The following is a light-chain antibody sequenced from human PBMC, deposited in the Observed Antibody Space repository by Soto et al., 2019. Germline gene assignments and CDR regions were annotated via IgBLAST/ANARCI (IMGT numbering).Light chain of an antibody. CDR2: AAS. J-gene: IGKJ2*01. CDR3: QQYSYWPYA. V-gene: IGKV3-15*01. CDR1: QSVSNK. Sequence: EVVLTQSPATLSVSPGERATLSCRASQSVSNKLAWYQHKPGQAPRLLISAASNRATGIPVRFSGSGSGTDFTLTISSRQSEDFAVYYCQQYSYWPYAFGQGTKLEIK.